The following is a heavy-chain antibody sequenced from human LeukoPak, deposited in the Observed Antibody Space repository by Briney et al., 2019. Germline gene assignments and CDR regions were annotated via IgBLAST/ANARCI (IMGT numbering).Heavy chain of an antibody. V-gene: IGHV4-39*01. Sequence: SETLSLTCTVSGGSISSSSYYWGWIRQPPGKGLEWIGSIYHSGSTYYNPSLKSRVTISVDTSKNQFSLKLSSVTAADTAVYYCARGSSTTPSWFDPWGQGTLVTVSS. D-gene: IGHD2-2*01. CDR3: ARGSSTTPSWFDP. CDR1: GGSISSSSYY. CDR2: IYHSGST. J-gene: IGHJ5*02.